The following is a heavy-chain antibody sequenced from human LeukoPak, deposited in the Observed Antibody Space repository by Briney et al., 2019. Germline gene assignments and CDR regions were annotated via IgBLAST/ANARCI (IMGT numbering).Heavy chain of an antibody. CDR1: GGSISSGSYY. CDR2: IYYSGST. Sequence: SETLSLTCTVSGGSISSGSYYWGWIRQPPGKGLEWIGNIYYSGSTYYNPSLKSRVTISVDTSKNQFSLKLSSVTAADTAVYYCASDSGSYGDYFSYWGQGTLVTVSS. J-gene: IGHJ4*02. CDR3: ASDSGSYGDYFSY. V-gene: IGHV4-39*01. D-gene: IGHD1-26*01.